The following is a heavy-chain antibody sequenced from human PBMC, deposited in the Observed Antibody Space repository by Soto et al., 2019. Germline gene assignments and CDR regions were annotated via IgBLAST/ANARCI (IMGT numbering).Heavy chain of an antibody. CDR1: GGSISSSSYY. Sequence: PSETLSLTCTVSGGSISSSSYYWGWIRQPPGKGLEWIGSIYYSGSTYYNPSLKSRVTISVDTSKNQFSLKLSSVTAADTAVYYCGSGRYYYYHYGMAVWGQGTTVTVSS. D-gene: IGHD3-16*02. V-gene: IGHV4-39*01. J-gene: IGHJ6*02. CDR3: GSGRYYYYHYGMAV. CDR2: IYYSGST.